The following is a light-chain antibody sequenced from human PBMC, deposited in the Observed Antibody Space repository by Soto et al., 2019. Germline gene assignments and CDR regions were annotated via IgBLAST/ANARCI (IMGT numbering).Light chain of an antibody. CDR1: RSVSSY. CDR3: QQRSNWPIT. CDR2: DAS. V-gene: IGKV3-11*01. J-gene: IGKJ5*01. Sequence: IVLTQSPATLSLSPGESATLACRATRSVSSYLAWYQQKPGQAPRLLIYDASSRPTDIPARFSGSGSGTDFTLTISSLEPEDFAVYYCQQRSNWPITFGQGTRLQTK.